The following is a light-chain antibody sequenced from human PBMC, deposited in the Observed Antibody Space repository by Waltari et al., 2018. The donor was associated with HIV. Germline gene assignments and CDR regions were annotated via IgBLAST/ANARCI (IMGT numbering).Light chain of an antibody. CDR3: CSYAGSSIL. CDR1: RSDIGSYNL. J-gene: IGLJ2*01. Sequence: QSALTQPASVSGSPGQSITIPCTGTRSDIGSYNLVSWYQQHPGKAPKPMIYDVTKRPSGVSNRCSGSKSGNTASLTIAGRQAEDEADYYCCSYAGSSILFGGGTKLTVL. CDR2: DVT. V-gene: IGLV2-23*02.